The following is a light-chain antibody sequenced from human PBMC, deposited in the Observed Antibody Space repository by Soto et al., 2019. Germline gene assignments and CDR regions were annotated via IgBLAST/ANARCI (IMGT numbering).Light chain of an antibody. J-gene: IGLJ1*01. CDR2: EVS. V-gene: IGLV2-8*01. CDR1: SNDVGGYNY. CDR3: SSFAGSNILYV. Sequence: QSVLTQPPSASGSPGQSVTISCTGTSNDVGGYNYVSWYRQHPGKAPKLMFYEVSKRPSGVPDRFSGSKSGNTASLTVSGLQAEDEADYYCSSFAGSNILYVFGSGTKVTVL.